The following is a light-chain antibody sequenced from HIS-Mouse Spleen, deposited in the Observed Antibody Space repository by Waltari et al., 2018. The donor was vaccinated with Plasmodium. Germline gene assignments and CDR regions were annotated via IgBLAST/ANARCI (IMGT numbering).Light chain of an antibody. J-gene: IGKJ5*01. CDR3: QQRSNWLIT. CDR2: DAS. Sequence: EIVLTQSPATLSLSPGERATLSCRASQSVSSYLAWYQQNPGQAPRLLIYDASNRATGIPARFSGSGPGTDFTLTISSLEPEDFAVYYCQQRSNWLITFGQGTRLEIK. V-gene: IGKV3D-11*02. CDR1: QSVSSY.